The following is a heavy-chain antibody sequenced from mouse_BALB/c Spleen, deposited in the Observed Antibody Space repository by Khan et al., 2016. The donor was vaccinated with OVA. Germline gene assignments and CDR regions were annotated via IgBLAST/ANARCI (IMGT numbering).Heavy chain of an antibody. D-gene: IGHD4-1*01. CDR1: GFSLTNYG. Sequence: VQLQESGPGLVAPSQSLSITCTVSGFSLTNYGVHWVRQPPGKGLEWLAVKWAGGSTNYNSALMSSQTISKEHSKSQGCLKMNSLQDEDTAMYYCARAKGWDDAMDYWGQGTSVTGSS. V-gene: IGHV2-9*02. CDR3: ARAKGWDDAMDY. J-gene: IGHJ4*01. CDR2: KWAGGST.